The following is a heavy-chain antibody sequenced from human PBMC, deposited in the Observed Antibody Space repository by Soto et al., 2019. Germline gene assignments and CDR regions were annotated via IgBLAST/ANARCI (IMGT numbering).Heavy chain of an antibody. V-gene: IGHV4-31*03. D-gene: IGHD1-1*01. CDR2: IYHTGST. CDR1: GGSISTVGHY. J-gene: IGHJ4*02. CDR3: ARATGTLRSRNCDY. Sequence: PSETLSLTCTVSGGSISTVGHYWTWICQPPGKGLEWIGSIYHTGSTYYSKSLRSRLTMSVDTSKSQFSLRLSSATAADTAVYYCARATGTLRSRNCDYWGQGSLVTVSS.